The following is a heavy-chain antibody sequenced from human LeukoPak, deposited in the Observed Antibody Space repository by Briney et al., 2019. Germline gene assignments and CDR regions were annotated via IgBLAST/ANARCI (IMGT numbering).Heavy chain of an antibody. V-gene: IGHV3-53*01. CDR1: GFTVSSNY. Sequence: GGSLRLSCAASGFTVSSNYMNWVRQAPGKGLECVSVISSGGSTYYADSVKGRFTISRDNAKNSLYLQMNSLRAEDTAVYYCAREDYWGQGTLVTVSS. CDR3: AREDY. CDR2: ISSGGST. J-gene: IGHJ4*02.